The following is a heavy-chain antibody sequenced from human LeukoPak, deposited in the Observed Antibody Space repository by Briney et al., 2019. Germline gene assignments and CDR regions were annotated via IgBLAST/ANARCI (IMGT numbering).Heavy chain of an antibody. CDR3: AVGSSRRRISN. CDR1: GGSISSSSYY. J-gene: IGHJ4*02. V-gene: IGHV4-39*07. D-gene: IGHD6-13*01. CDR2: IYYSGST. Sequence: SETLSLTCTVSGGSISSSSYYWGWIRQPPGKGLEWIGSIYYSGSTNYNPSLKSRVTISVDTSKNQFSLKLSSVTAADTAVYYCAVGSSRRRISNWGQGTLVTVSS.